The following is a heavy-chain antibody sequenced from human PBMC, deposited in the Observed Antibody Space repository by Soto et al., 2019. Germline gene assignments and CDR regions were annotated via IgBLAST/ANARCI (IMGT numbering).Heavy chain of an antibody. CDR1: GFTFSSYG. Sequence: PGGSLRLSCAASGFTFSSYGMHWVRQAPGKGLEWVAVISYDGSNKYYADSVKGRFTISRDNSKNTLYLQMNSLRAEDTAVYYCAKDLVLVPAAKPYYYYYCTHVSGPATTVTGS. D-gene: IGHD2-2*02. V-gene: IGHV3-30*18. J-gene: IGHJ6*02. CDR2: ISYDGSNK. CDR3: AKDLVLVPAAKPYYYYYCTHV.